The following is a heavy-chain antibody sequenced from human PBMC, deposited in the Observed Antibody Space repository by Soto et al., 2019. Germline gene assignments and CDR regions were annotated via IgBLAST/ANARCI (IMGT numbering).Heavy chain of an antibody. J-gene: IGHJ4*02. Sequence: PSETLSLTCTVSGGSISSYYWSWFRQPPGKGLEWIGYIYYSGSTNYNPSLKSRVTISVDTSKNQFSLKLSSVTAADTAVYYCAVYNYGYFDYWGQGTLVTVSS. CDR1: GGSISSYY. V-gene: IGHV4-59*01. CDR2: IYYSGST. CDR3: AVYNYGYFDY. D-gene: IGHD5-18*01.